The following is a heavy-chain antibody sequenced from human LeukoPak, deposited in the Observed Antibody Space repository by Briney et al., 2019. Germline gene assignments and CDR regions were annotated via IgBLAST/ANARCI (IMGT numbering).Heavy chain of an antibody. Sequence: GASVKVSCKASGYTFTSYGISWVRQAPGQGLEWMGWISAYNGNTNYAQKLQGRVTMTTDTSTSTAYMELRSLRSDDTAVYYCARRSSGYYPRGLYYFDYWGQGTLVTVSS. CDR3: ARRSSGYYPRGLYYFDY. J-gene: IGHJ4*02. CDR2: ISAYNGNT. CDR1: GYTFTSYG. V-gene: IGHV1-18*01. D-gene: IGHD3-22*01.